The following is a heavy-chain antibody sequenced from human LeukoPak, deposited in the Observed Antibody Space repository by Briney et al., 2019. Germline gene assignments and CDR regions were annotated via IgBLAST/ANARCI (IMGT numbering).Heavy chain of an antibody. CDR3: ARHGYGYYFDS. CDR2: MNPDSGNT. V-gene: IGHV1-8*01. D-gene: IGHD5-12*01. CDR1: GYTFTRND. Sequence: GASVKVSCTASGYTFTRNDINWVRQATGQGLEWMGWMNPDSGNTGYAQKFKGRVTMTRNISISTAYMELSSLRSEDTAVYYCARHGYGYYFDSWGQGTLVTVSS. J-gene: IGHJ4*02.